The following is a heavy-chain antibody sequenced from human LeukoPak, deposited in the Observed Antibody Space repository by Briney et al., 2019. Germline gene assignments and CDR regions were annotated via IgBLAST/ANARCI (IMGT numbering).Heavy chain of an antibody. J-gene: IGHJ4*02. CDR2: IGTAGDT. V-gene: IGHV3-13*01. Sequence: GGSLRLSCAASGFTFSSYDMHWVRQATGKGLEWVSAIGTAGDTYYPGSVKGRFTISRENAKNSLYLQMNSLRAGDTAVYYCARDLEWLVLTMGAYWGQGTLVTVSS. CDR3: ARDLEWLVLTMGAY. CDR1: GFTFSSYD. D-gene: IGHD6-19*01.